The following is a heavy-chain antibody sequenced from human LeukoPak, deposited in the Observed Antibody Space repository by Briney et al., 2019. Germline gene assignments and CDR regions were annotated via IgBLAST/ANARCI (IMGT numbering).Heavy chain of an antibody. V-gene: IGHV5-51*01. J-gene: IGHJ6*04. Sequence: GESLKISCKGSGYSFTKYWIGWVRQMPGKGLEWMGIIYPGDSDTKYSPSFEGQVTISADKSISTAYLQWSSLKASDTAMYYCARQPFEVTAPMDVWGKGTTVTVSS. D-gene: IGHD2-21*02. CDR2: IYPGDSDT. CDR3: ARQPFEVTAPMDV. CDR1: GYSFTKYW.